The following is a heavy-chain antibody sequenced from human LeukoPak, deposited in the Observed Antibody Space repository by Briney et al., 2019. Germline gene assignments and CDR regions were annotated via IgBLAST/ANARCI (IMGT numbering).Heavy chain of an antibody. Sequence: TVKVSCKASGGTFSSYASSWVRQPPGQGLEWMGEIIPSFGTTNYAQNFQGRVTITADEPTSTAYMELGSLRSEDTAVYYCARDSSGPYSWFDPWGQGTLVTVSS. V-gene: IGHV1-69*01. CDR3: ARDSSGPYSWFDP. J-gene: IGHJ5*02. CDR1: GGTFSSYA. D-gene: IGHD6-19*01. CDR2: IIPSFGTT.